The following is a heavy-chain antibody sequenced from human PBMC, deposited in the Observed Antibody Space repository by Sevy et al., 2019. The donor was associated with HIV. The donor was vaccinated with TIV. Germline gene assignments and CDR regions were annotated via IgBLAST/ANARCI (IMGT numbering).Heavy chain of an antibody. CDR3: ARDERVDYYDSSGYHY. D-gene: IGHD3-22*01. V-gene: IGHV4-4*07. J-gene: IGHJ4*02. CDR2: IYTSGSN. CDR1: GGSISSYY. Sequence: SETLSLTCTVSGGSISSYYWSWIRQPAGKGLEWIWRIYTSGSNNYNPSLKSRITMLVDTSKNQFSQKLSSVTAADAAVYYCARDERVDYYDSSGYHYWGQGTLVTVSS.